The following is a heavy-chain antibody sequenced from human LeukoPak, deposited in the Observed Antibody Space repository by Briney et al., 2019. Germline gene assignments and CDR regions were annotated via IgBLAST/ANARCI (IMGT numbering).Heavy chain of an antibody. J-gene: IGHJ4*02. CDR2: IIPIFGTA. Sequence: SVKVSCKASGGTFSSYAISWVRQAPGQGLERMGGIIPIFGTANYAQKFQGRVTITADESTSTAYMELSSLRSEDTAVYYCARGPRYCSGGSCYSSFDYWGQGTLVTVSS. V-gene: IGHV1-69*13. CDR1: GGTFSSYA. D-gene: IGHD2-15*01. CDR3: ARGPRYCSGGSCYSSFDY.